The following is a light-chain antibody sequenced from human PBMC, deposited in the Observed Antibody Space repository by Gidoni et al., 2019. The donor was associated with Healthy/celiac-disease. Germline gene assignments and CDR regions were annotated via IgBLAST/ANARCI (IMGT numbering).Light chain of an antibody. Sequence: IVLTQSPGTLSLSPGERTTLSCRASQSVSSSYLAWYQQKPGQAPRLLIYGASSRATGIPDRFSGSGSGTDFTLTISRLEPEDSAVYYCQQYGSSPSGLTFGGGTKVEIK. CDR3: QQYGSSPSGLT. V-gene: IGKV3-20*01. J-gene: IGKJ4*01. CDR1: QSVSSSY. CDR2: GAS.